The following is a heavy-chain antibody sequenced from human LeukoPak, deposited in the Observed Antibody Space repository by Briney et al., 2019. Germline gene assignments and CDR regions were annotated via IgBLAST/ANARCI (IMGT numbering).Heavy chain of an antibody. D-gene: IGHD6-13*01. CDR1: GFTFSSYA. V-gene: IGHV3-23*01. J-gene: IGHJ4*02. CDR3: AKGKYSSSWYYDY. Sequence: PGGSLRLSCVASGFTFSSYAMSWIRQAPGKGLEWVSAISGSGGSTYYADSVKGRFTISRDNSKNTPYLQMNSLRAEDTAVYYCAKGKYSSSWYYDYWGQGALVTVSS. CDR2: ISGSGGST.